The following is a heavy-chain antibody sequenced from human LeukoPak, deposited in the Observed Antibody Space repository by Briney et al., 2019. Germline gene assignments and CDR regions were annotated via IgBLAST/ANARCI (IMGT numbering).Heavy chain of an antibody. CDR1: GHIFTNYW. D-gene: IGHD5-24*01. CDR2: IYPGDSDS. J-gene: IGHJ3*02. CDR3: ARHGVEGYNGAFHI. Sequence: KIGESLKISCKASGHIFTNYWIAWVRQMPGKGLEWMGIIYPGDSDSRYSPSFQGHVTISADKSTSTAYLQWSSLKASDTAMYYCARHGVEGYNGAFHIWGQGTMVTVSS. V-gene: IGHV5-51*01.